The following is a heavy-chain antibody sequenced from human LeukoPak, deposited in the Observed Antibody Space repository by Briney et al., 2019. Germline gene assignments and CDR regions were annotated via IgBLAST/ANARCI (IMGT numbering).Heavy chain of an antibody. D-gene: IGHD3-22*01. CDR2: ISYDGSNK. CDR3: ARPYYYDSSGYSFDY. Sequence: GGSLRLSCAASGFTFSSYAMHWVRQAPGKGLEWVAVISYDGSNKYYADSVKGRFTISRDNSKSTLYLQMNSLRAEDTAVYYCARPYYYDSSGYSFDYWGQGTLVTVSS. CDR1: GFTFSSYA. V-gene: IGHV3-30-3*01. J-gene: IGHJ4*02.